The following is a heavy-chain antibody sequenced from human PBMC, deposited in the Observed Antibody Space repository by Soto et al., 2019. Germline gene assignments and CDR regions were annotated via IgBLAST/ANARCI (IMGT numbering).Heavy chain of an antibody. CDR1: GGSISSGGYY. CDR2: IYYSGST. D-gene: IGHD3-10*01. Sequence: QVQLQESGPGLVKPSQTLSLTCTVSGGSISSGGYYWSWIRQHPGKGLEGIGYIYYSGSTYYNPCMQRRVTISVGTSKNQFSLKLSSVTAADTAVYYCARVTKRFGELFPYYYYYMDVWGKGTTVTVSS. J-gene: IGHJ6*03. V-gene: IGHV4-31*03. CDR3: ARVTKRFGELFPYYYYYMDV.